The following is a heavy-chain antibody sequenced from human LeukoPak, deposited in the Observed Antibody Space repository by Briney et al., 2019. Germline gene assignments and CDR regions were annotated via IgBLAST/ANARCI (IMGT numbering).Heavy chain of an antibody. D-gene: IGHD3-16*01. Sequence: LPGGSLRLSREASGFTFSSHSMNWVRQAPGKGLEWVSTISDSGGHTYYADSVKGRFTISRDNSNKMIFLQMDSLRVEDTAVYYCAKLWFGDLSRGQAKFDYWGQGTLVTVSA. V-gene: IGHV3-23*01. CDR3: AKLWFGDLSRGQAKFDY. J-gene: IGHJ4*02. CDR1: GFTFSSHS. CDR2: ISDSGGHT.